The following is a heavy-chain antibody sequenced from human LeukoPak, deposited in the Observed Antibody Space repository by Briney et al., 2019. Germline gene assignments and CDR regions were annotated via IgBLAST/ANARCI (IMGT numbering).Heavy chain of an antibody. J-gene: IGHJ6*03. CDR2: IYYSGNT. CDR1: GGSISSYY. D-gene: IGHD5-18*01. V-gene: IGHV4-39*01. CDR3: ARHKTGGYSFMDV. Sequence: PSETLSLTCTVSGGSISSYYWGWIRQPPGKGLEWIGSIYYSGNTYYNPSLKSRVTISEDTSKNQFSLNLSSVTAADTAVYYCARHKTGGYSFMDVWGKGTTVTVSS.